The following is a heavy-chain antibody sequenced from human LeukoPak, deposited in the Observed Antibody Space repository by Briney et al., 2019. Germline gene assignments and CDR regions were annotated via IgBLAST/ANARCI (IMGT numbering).Heavy chain of an antibody. V-gene: IGHV4-34*01. Sequence: PSETLSLTCAVYGGSFSGYYWSWIRQPPGKGLEWIGDINHSGSTNYNPSLKSRVTISVDTSKNQFSLKLSSVTAADTAVYYCARGPYYDFWSGYYTPFDYWGQGTLVTVSS. CDR3: ARGPYYDFWSGYYTPFDY. CDR2: INHSGST. CDR1: GGSFSGYY. D-gene: IGHD3-3*01. J-gene: IGHJ4*02.